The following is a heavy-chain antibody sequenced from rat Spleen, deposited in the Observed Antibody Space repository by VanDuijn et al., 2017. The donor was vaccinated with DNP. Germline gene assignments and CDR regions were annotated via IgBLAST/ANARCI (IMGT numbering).Heavy chain of an antibody. CDR1: GFIFSNYD. J-gene: IGHJ3*01. CDR3: AKDKAYAPFAY. Sequence: EVQLVESGGGLVQPGRSLKLSCAASGFIFSNYDMAWVRQAPTKGLEWVTSIRTDSGRTYYRDSVKGRFTISRDNAKSTLYLQMESLRSEDTATYYCAKDKAYAPFAYWGQGTLVTVSS. V-gene: IGHV5-20*01. D-gene: IGHD1-11*01. CDR2: IRTDSGRT.